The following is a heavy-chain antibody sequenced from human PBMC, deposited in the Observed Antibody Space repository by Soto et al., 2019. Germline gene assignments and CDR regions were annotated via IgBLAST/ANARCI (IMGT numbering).Heavy chain of an antibody. CDR3: VRSISQYSSSRNLGFDY. D-gene: IGHD6-13*01. CDR1: GGTFSSYA. J-gene: IGHJ4*02. Sequence: QVQLVQSGAEVKKPGSSVKVSCKASGGTFSSYAISWVRQAPGQGLEWMGGIIPIFGTANYAQKFQGRVTITADESTSTAYMELSSLRSEDTAVYYCVRSISQYSSSRNLGFDYWGQGTLVTVSS. V-gene: IGHV1-69*01. CDR2: IIPIFGTA.